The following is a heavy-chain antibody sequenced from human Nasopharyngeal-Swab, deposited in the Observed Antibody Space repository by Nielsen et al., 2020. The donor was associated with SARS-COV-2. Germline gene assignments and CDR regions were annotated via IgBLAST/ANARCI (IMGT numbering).Heavy chain of an antibody. J-gene: IGHJ5*02. CDR2: IYYSGST. CDR1: GGSISSSSYY. Sequence: SETLSLTCTVSGGSISSSSYYWGWIRQPPGKGLEWIGSIYYSGSTYYNPSLKSRVTISVDTSKNQFSLKLSSVTAADTAVYYCAREWGQVEWRRGTWGQGTLVTVSS. D-gene: IGHD3-3*01. V-gene: IGHV4-39*07. CDR3: AREWGQVEWRRGT.